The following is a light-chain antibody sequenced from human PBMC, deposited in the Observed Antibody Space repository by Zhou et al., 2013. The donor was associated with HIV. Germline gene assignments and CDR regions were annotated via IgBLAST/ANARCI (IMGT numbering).Light chain of an antibody. CDR2: NAS. CDR1: QSVSSN. CDR3: QQYNNWPT. Sequence: EIVMTQSPATLSVSPGERATLSCRASQSVSSNLAWYQQKPGQAPRLLIYNASLRATGLPARLSGSGSGTEFTLTISSLQSEDFTVYYCQQYNNWPTFGPGTKVDIK. V-gene: IGKV3-15*01. J-gene: IGKJ3*01.